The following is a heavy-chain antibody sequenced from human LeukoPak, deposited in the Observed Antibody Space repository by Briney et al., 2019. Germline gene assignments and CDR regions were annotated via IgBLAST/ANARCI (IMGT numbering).Heavy chain of an antibody. D-gene: IGHD6-13*01. CDR2: INPNSGGT. Sequence: ASVKVSCKASGYTFTGYYMHWVRQAPGQGLEWMGWINPNSGGTNYAQKFQGRVTMPRDTSISTAYMELSRLRSDDTAVYYCARGLPRIAAAGTRSWFDPWGQGTLVTVSS. CDR3: ARGLPRIAAAGTRSWFDP. CDR1: GYTFTGYY. J-gene: IGHJ5*02. V-gene: IGHV1-2*02.